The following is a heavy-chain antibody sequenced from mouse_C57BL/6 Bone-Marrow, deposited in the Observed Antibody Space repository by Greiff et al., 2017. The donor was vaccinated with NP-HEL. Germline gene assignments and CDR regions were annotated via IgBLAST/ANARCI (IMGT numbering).Heavy chain of an antibody. CDR2: IDPSDSYT. V-gene: IGHV1-50*01. CDR1: GYTFTSYW. CDR3: AREGNYEGAMDY. J-gene: IGHJ4*01. D-gene: IGHD2-1*01. Sequence: QVQLKQSGAELVKPGASVKLSCKASGYTFTSYWMQWVKQRPGQGLEWIGEIDPSDSYTNYNQKFKGKATLTVDTSSSTAYMQLSSLTSEDSAVYYCAREGNYEGAMDYWGQGTSVTVSS.